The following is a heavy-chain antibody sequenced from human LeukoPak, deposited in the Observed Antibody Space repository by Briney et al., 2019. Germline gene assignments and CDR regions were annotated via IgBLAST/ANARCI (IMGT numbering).Heavy chain of an antibody. J-gene: IGHJ4*02. CDR3: ANWIGSSSRDY. Sequence: GGSLTLYCPAYGFNFRTYALTWARQATGKGLEWVSGINSNGDEIYYADSVRGRFTISRDNSNNALYLQMDSLRAEDTAVYYCANWIGSSSRDYWGQGTLVTVSS. CDR2: INSNGDEI. D-gene: IGHD6-6*01. V-gene: IGHV3-23*01. CDR1: GFNFRTYA.